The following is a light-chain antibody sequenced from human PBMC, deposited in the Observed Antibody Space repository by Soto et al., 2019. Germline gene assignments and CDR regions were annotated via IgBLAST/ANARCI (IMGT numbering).Light chain of an antibody. CDR1: QSVNSH. J-gene: IGKJ4*01. CDR3: QQYSSWPLT. CDR2: GAS. V-gene: IGKV3-15*01. Sequence: EKVMTQSPATLSVSPGERATLSCRASQSVNSHLAWYQQKPGQAPRLLIYGASTRATGVPARFSGSGSGTEFTLTISSLQSEDSAVYYCQQYSSWPLTFGGGTNVEIK.